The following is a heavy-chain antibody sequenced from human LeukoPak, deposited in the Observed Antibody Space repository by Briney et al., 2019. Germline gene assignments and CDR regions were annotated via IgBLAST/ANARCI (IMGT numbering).Heavy chain of an antibody. CDR1: GYTFTGYY. CDR2: INPNSGGT. D-gene: IGHD2-2*01. CDR3: ARVPRYCSSTSCFLDY. V-gene: IGHV1-2*02. J-gene: IGHJ4*02. Sequence: ASVKVSCKASGYTFTGYYMHWVRQAPGQGLEWMGWINPNSGGTNYAQKFQGRVTMTRDTSISTAYMELSRLRSDDTAVYYCARVPRYCSSTSCFLDYWGQGTLVTVSS.